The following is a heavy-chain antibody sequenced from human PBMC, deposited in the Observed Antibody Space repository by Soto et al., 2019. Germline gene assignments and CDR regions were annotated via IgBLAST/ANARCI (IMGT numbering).Heavy chain of an antibody. CDR3: ARWGIAAGDY. Sequence: QVQLVESGGGVVQPGRSLRLSCAASGFTFSSYGMHWVRQAPGKGLEWVAVIWYDGSNKYYADSVKGRFTISRDNSKNTLYLQTNSLRAEDTAVYYGARWGIAAGDYWGQGTLVTVSS. CDR2: IWYDGSNK. D-gene: IGHD6-13*01. J-gene: IGHJ4*02. CDR1: GFTFSSYG. V-gene: IGHV3-33*01.